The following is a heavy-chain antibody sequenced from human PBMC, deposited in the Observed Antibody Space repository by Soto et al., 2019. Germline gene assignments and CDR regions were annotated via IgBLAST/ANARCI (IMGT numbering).Heavy chain of an antibody. Sequence: QVHLQQWGAGLLKPSDTLSLTCAVYGESFSGYYWAWIRQSPGKGLEWIGEISPTGSTNFSPSLQSRISLSVDTSKNQFSLKLNAVTAADTAMYYCARDRLGHWFYPWGPGTLVTVSS. CDR3: ARDRLGHWFYP. V-gene: IGHV4-34*01. CDR1: GESFSGYY. CDR2: ISPTGST. D-gene: IGHD3-9*01. J-gene: IGHJ5*02.